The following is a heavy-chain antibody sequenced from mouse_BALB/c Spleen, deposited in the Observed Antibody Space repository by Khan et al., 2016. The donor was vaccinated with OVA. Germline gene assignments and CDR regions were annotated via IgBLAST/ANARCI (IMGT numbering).Heavy chain of an antibody. CDR2: IYPGSGDT. CDR1: GYTFTDYS. D-gene: IGHD1-2*01. CDR3: ARRNYFGCTFAY. Sequence: QVRLQQSGAELARPGASVKLSCKASGYTFTDYSIHWMKQRTGQGLEWIGEIYPGSGDTYYNEKFKGQATLTADTSSSTAYMQLNSLTSEDCAVYFCARRNYFGCTFAYWGQGTLVTVSA. J-gene: IGHJ3*01. V-gene: IGHV1-77*01.